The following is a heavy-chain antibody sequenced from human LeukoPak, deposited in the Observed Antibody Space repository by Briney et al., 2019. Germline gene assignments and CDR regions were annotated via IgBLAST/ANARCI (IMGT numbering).Heavy chain of an antibody. CDR2: ISSSSSTI. D-gene: IGHD3-16*02. CDR3: ARDEVDYVWGSYRYSHYYYGMDV. Sequence: GGSLRLSCAASGFTFSSYSMNWVRQAPGKGLEWVSYISSSSSTIYYADSVKGRFTISRDNAKNSLYLQMNSLRAEDTAVYYCARDEVDYVWGSYRYSHYYYGMDVWGQGTTVTVSS. J-gene: IGHJ6*02. V-gene: IGHV3-48*01. CDR1: GFTFSSYS.